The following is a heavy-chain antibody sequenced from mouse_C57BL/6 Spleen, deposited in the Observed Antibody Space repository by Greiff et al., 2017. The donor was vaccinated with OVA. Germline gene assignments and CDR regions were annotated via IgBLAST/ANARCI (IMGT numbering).Heavy chain of an antibody. Sequence: QVQLKQPGTELVKPGASVKLSCKASGYTFTSYWMHWVKQRPGQGLEWIGNINPSNGGTNYNEKFKSKATLTVDKSSSTAYMQLSSLTSEDSAVYYCARGAHPGYYVDYWGQGTTLTVSS. J-gene: IGHJ2*01. CDR3: ARGAHPGYYVDY. V-gene: IGHV1-53*01. CDR2: INPSNGGT. D-gene: IGHD2-2*01. CDR1: GYTFTSYW.